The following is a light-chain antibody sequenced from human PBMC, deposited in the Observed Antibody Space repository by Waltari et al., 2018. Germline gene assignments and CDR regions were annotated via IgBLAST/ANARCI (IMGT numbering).Light chain of an antibody. CDR2: CRSDSTE. CDR3: MILYNDAVV. J-gene: IGLJ2*01. V-gene: IGLV5-45*01. CDR1: SCIDVATFK. Sequence: QAVLTQPASLPASPGASVSLTCTFRSCIDVATFKIYCYQQRPGSPPRFLLKCRSDSTEQRGSGVPSRFSVSKDSSANAALLLISGLQSEDEADYYCMILYNDAVVFGGGTKLTVL.